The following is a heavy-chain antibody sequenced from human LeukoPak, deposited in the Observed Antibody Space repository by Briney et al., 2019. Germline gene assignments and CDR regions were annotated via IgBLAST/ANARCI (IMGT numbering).Heavy chain of an antibody. J-gene: IGHJ5*02. Sequence: ASVKVSCKVSGYTLSELTIHWVRQAPGKGLEWMGGFDPEGGETIYARNFRGRVTMTEDTSTDTAYMELRSLTSEDTAVYYCATRHLASNWFDPWGQGTLVTVST. D-gene: IGHD3-16*01. CDR3: ATRHLASNWFDP. CDR2: FDPEGGET. CDR1: GYTLSELT. V-gene: IGHV1-24*01.